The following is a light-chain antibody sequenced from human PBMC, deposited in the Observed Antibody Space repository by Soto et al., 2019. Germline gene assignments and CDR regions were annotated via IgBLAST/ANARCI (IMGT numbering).Light chain of an antibody. Sequence: DIQMTQSPSSVSASIGDTVTITCRASQDISTLLAWYQQKPGKAXKLLIYAASTLQSGVPSRFSGSGSGTDFTLTISGLQPEDFATYYGQQSYSTPPWTFGQGTKVDIK. J-gene: IGKJ1*01. CDR3: QQSYSTPPWT. CDR1: QDISTL. CDR2: AAS. V-gene: IGKV1-12*01.